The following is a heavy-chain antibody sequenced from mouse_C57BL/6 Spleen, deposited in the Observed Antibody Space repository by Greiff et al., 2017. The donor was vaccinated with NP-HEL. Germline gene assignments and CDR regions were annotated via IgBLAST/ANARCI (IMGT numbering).Heavy chain of an antibody. V-gene: IGHV1-55*01. J-gene: IGHJ3*01. CDR3: ARKAYYGRSPAWFAY. CDR1: GYTFTSYW. CDR2: IYPGSGST. Sequence: QVQLQQPGAELVKPGASVKMSCKASGYTFTSYWITWVKQRPGQGLEWIGDIYPGSGSTYYNEKFKSKATLTVDTASSTAYMQLSSLTSEDSAVYYCARKAYYGRSPAWFAYWGQGTLVTVSA. D-gene: IGHD1-1*01.